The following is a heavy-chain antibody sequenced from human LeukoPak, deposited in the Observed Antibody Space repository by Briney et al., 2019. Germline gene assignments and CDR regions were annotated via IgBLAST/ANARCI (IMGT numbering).Heavy chain of an antibody. Sequence: GGSLRLSCAVSGFTVSSNYMSWVRQAPGKGLEWVSVIYSGGSTYYADSVKGRFTISRDNSKNTLYLQMNSLRAEDTAVYYCATATYYYDSSGYYTTRGFDYWGQGTLVTVSS. CDR1: GFTVSSNY. V-gene: IGHV3-53*01. D-gene: IGHD3-22*01. CDR3: ATATYYYDSSGYYTTRGFDY. CDR2: IYSGGST. J-gene: IGHJ4*02.